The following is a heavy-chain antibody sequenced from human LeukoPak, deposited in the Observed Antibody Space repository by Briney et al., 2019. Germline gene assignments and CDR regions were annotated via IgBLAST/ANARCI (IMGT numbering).Heavy chain of an antibody. CDR2: ISGSGGST. V-gene: IGHV3-23*01. D-gene: IGHD6-13*01. J-gene: IGHJ4*02. Sequence: PGGSLRLSCAASGFTFSDSWMSWVRQAPGKGLEWVSAISGSGGSTYYADAVKGRFTISRDNSKNTLYLQMNSLRAEDTAVYYCAKVTGIAAAGSGLFDYWGQGTLVTVSS. CDR1: GFTFSDSW. CDR3: AKVTGIAAAGSGLFDY.